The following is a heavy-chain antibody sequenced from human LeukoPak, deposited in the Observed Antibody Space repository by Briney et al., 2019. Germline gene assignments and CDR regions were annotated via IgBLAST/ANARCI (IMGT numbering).Heavy chain of an antibody. V-gene: IGHV3-20*01. J-gene: IGHJ5*02. CDR2: ISWNGGTT. CDR1: GFTFSSYA. Sequence: GGSLRLSCAASGFTFSSYAMSWVRQAPGKGLEWVSGISWNGGTTGYADSVKGRFTISRDNAKNSLYLQMNSLRAEDTALYHCARDSSTMGSFNWFDPWGQGTLVTVSS. D-gene: IGHD3-10*01. CDR3: ARDSSTMGSFNWFDP.